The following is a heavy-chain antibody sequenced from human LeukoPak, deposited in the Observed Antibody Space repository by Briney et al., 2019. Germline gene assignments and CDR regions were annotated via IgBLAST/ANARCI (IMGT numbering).Heavy chain of an antibody. Sequence: WGSLRLSCAASGFTFSNCWMHLVRQGPGLLLVWVSRINSDGINTSYADSVKGRFTISRDNAKNTLNLQMNSLRAEDTAVYYCARDLGQYYDTSDNWFDPWGQGTLVTVSS. CDR3: ARDLGQYYDTSDNWFDP. J-gene: IGHJ5*02. D-gene: IGHD3-22*01. V-gene: IGHV3-74*01. CDR1: GFTFSNCW. CDR2: INSDGINT.